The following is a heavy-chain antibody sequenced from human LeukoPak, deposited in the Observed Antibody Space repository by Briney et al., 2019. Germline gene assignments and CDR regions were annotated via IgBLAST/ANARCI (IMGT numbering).Heavy chain of an antibody. CDR1: GGSFSGHY. J-gene: IGHJ6*03. V-gene: IGHV4-34*01. Sequence: SETLSLTCAVYGGSFSGHYWTWIRQPPGKGLEWIGEINHSGSTNYNPSLKSRVTISVDTSKNQFSLKASSVTAADTAVYYCARVKDPGGYYYYYYMDIWGKGNTVTVSS. D-gene: IGHD3-16*01. CDR3: ARVKDPGGYYYYYYMDI. CDR2: INHSGST.